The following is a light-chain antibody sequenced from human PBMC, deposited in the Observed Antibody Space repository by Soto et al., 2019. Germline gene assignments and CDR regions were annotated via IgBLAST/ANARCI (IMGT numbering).Light chain of an antibody. CDR3: AAWDNGLSAWV. J-gene: IGLJ3*02. Sequence: QSVLTQPPSASGTIGQRVTLSCSGSSSNIGSRTVNWYQQVPGRAPKLLIYNNDQRPSGVPDRFSGSKSGTSASLAISGLQSDDEADYYCAAWDNGLSAWVFGGATNLTVL. CDR1: SSNIGSRT. V-gene: IGLV1-44*01. CDR2: NND.